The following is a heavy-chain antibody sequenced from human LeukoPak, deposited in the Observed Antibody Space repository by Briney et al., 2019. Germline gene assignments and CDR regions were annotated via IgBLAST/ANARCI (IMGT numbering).Heavy chain of an antibody. CDR1: GFTFSSYA. D-gene: IGHD3-10*01. CDR3: AREIHFYYYGSGMDVSGAFDI. V-gene: IGHV3-30-3*01. Sequence: PGRSLRLSCAASGFTFSSYAMHWVRQAPGKGLEWVAVISYDGSNKYYADSVKGRFTISRDNSKNTLYLQMNSLRAEDTAVYYCAREIHFYYYGSGMDVSGAFDIWGQGTMVTVSS. J-gene: IGHJ3*02. CDR2: ISYDGSNK.